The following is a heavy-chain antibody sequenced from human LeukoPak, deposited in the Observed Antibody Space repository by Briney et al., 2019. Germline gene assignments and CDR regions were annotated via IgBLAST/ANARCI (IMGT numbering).Heavy chain of an antibody. V-gene: IGHV3-7*05. Sequence: PGGSLRLSCVTSGLTFSSYWMTWVRQAPGKGPEWVANINQDGHEKNYVDSVKGRFTISRDNPKNSLYLQMNSLRAEDTAVYFCVRDMDVWAQGTTVTVSS. CDR3: VRDMDV. CDR2: INQDGHEK. J-gene: IGHJ6*02. CDR1: GLTFSSYW.